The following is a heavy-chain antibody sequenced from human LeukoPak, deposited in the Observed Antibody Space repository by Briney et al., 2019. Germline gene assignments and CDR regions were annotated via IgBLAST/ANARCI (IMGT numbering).Heavy chain of an antibody. CDR1: GYSFTSYW. D-gene: IGHD6-13*01. CDR2: IYPGDSDT. CDR3: ARPGIAAAGRVPFHY. V-gene: IGHV5-51*01. J-gene: IGHJ4*02. Sequence: GESLKISCKGSGYSFTSYWIGWVRQMPGKGLEWMGIIYPGDSDTRYSPSFQGQVTISADKSISTAYLQWSSLKASDTAMYYCARPGIAAAGRVPFHYWGQGTLVTVSS.